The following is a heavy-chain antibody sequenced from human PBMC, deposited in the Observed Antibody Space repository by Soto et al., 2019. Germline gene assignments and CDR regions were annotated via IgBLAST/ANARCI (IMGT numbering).Heavy chain of an antibody. CDR3: ARDDCDRGFEC. Sequence: EAQLVGSGGGLVQPGDSLRLSCAASGFALRTHWMSWVRQTPGKGLEWVANIKQDGRAKCYVDSVRGRFTISRDNANNTLYLQLNSLRAEDTDIYYCARDDCDRGFECWGQGSLVTVSS. CDR1: GFALRTHW. D-gene: IGHD2-21*02. CDR2: IKQDGRAK. J-gene: IGHJ4*02. V-gene: IGHV3-7*01.